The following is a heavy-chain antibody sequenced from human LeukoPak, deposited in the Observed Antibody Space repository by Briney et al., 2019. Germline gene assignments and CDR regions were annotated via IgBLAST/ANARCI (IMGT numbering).Heavy chain of an antibody. D-gene: IGHD6-13*01. V-gene: IGHV4-61*02. J-gene: IGHJ4*02. CDR3: ARAPYSSSWYGSPFDY. Sequence: SETLSLTCTVSGGSISSGSYYWSWIRQPAGKGLEWIGRIYTSGSTNYNPSLKSRVTISVDTSKNQFSLKLSSVTAADTAVYYCARAPYSSSWYGSPFDYWGQGTLVTVSS. CDR2: IYTSGST. CDR1: GGSISSGSYY.